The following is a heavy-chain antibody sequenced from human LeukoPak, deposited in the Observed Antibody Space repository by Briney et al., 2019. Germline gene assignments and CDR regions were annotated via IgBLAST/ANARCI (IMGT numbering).Heavy chain of an antibody. Sequence: GRSLRLSCAASGFTFDDYAMHWVRQAPGKGLEWVSGISWNSGSIGYADSVKGRFTISRDNAKNSLYLQMNSLRAEDTAVYYCARDFSSGRYNSKSDAFDIWGQGTVVTVSS. V-gene: IGHV3-9*01. J-gene: IGHJ3*02. D-gene: IGHD6-19*01. CDR2: ISWNSGSI. CDR3: ARDFSSGRYNSKSDAFDI. CDR1: GFTFDDYA.